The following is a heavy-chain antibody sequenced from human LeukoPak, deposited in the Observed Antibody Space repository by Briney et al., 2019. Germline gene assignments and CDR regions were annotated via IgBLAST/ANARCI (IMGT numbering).Heavy chain of an antibody. CDR2: ISDSGGNT. V-gene: IGHV3-23*01. J-gene: IGHJ4*02. CDR3: AKRVSYSSSTAYFDC. D-gene: IGHD6-6*01. CDR1: GFTFENYG. Sequence: GGSLRLSCAASGFTFENYGTTWVRQAPGEGLEGVSSISDSGGNTYYGDCVRGRSTVSRDNSKHTLYLQMNSLRAEDTAVYYCAKRVSYSSSTAYFDCWGQGSLVTVSS.